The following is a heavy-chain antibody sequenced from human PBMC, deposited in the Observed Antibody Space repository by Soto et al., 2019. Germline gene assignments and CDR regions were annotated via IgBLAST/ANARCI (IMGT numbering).Heavy chain of an antibody. CDR2: ISSSSSTI. CDR1: GFTFSSYS. J-gene: IGHJ4*02. D-gene: IGHD3-10*01. Sequence: GGSLRLSCAASGFTFSSYSMNWVRQAPGKGLEWVSYISSSSSTIYYADSVKGRFTISRDNAKNSLYLQMNSLRDEDTAVYYCARDKDLVKNYYGSGSYSHTNFDYWGQGTLVTVSS. CDR3: ARDKDLVKNYYGSGSYSHTNFDY. V-gene: IGHV3-48*02.